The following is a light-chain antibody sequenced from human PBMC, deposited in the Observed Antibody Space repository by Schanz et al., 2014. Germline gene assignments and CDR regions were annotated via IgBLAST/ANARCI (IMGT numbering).Light chain of an antibody. V-gene: IGKV3-20*01. J-gene: IGKJ1*01. CDR1: QSVSSHY. CDR2: GAS. Sequence: EIVLTQSPGTLSLSPGERASLSCRASQSVSSHYIAWYQQRPGQAPRLLVYGASNRATGIPDRFIGSGSGTDFTLTISRLEPEDFAVYYCQQYGSSFGTFGQGTEVEIK. CDR3: QQYGSSFGT.